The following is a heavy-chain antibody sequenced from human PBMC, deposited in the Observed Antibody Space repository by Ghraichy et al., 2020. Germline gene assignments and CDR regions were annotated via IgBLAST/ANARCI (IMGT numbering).Heavy chain of an antibody. CDR3: ARADILTGYAHYYYYGMDV. D-gene: IGHD3-9*01. J-gene: IGHJ6*02. Sequence: LSLTCTVSGGSISSYYWSWIRQPPGKGLEWIGYIYYSGSTNYNPSLKSGVTISVDTSKNQFSLKLRSVTAADTAVYYCARADILTGYAHYYYYGMDVWGQGATVTVSS. V-gene: IGHV4-59*01. CDR2: IYYSGST. CDR1: GGSISSYY.